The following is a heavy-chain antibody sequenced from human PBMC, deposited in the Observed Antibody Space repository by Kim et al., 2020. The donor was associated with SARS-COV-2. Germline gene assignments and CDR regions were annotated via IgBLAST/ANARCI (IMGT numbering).Heavy chain of an antibody. V-gene: IGHV4-39*01. CDR1: GGSISSSSYY. Sequence: SETLSLTCTVSGGSISSSSYYWGWIRQPPGKGLEWIGSIYYSGSTYYNPSLKSRVTISVDTSKNQFSLKLSFVTAADTALYYCARGGYSYGYYCFDYWGQGSLGTVSS. CDR2: IYYSGST. D-gene: IGHD5-18*01. J-gene: IGHJ4*02. CDR3: ARGGYSYGYYCFDY.